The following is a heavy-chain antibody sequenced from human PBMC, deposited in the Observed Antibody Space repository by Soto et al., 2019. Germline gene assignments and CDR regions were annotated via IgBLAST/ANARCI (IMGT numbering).Heavy chain of an antibody. Sequence: QVQLVQSGAEVKKPGASVKVSCKASGYTFTSYGISWVRQAPGQGLEWMGWISAYNGNTNYAQKLQGRVTMTTDTSTRTAYMELRSLRSDDTAVYYWARDWPYYYDSSGYDAFDIWGQGTMVTVSS. J-gene: IGHJ3*02. CDR3: ARDWPYYYDSSGYDAFDI. CDR2: ISAYNGNT. V-gene: IGHV1-18*01. CDR1: GYTFTSYG. D-gene: IGHD3-22*01.